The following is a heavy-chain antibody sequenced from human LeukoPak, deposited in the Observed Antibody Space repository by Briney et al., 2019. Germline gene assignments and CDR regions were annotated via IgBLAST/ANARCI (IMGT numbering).Heavy chain of an antibody. J-gene: IGHJ4*02. D-gene: IGHD2/OR15-2a*01. CDR3: ARRNTADASIDF. V-gene: IGHV4-59*08. CDR1: GGSIIGHW. CDR2: IFYSGGST. Sequence: SETPSLTCTVSGGSIIGHWWSWIRQPPGKGLEWIGDIFYSGGSTNYNPSLKSRLTMSLDTSKNQFSLKLTSVTAADTAVYYCARRNTADASIDFWGQGTLVTASS.